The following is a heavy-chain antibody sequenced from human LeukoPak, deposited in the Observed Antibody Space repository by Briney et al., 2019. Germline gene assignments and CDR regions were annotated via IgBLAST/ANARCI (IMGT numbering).Heavy chain of an antibody. V-gene: IGHV3-7*01. CDR3: AREDYYGSGSYPKNYYYGMDV. CDR2: IKQDGSEK. Sequence: TGGSLRLSCAASGFTVSSDYMSWVRQAPGKGLEWVANIKQDGSEKYYVDSVKGRFTISRDNAKNSLYLQMNSLRAEDTAVYYCAREDYYGSGSYPKNYYYGMDVWGQGTTVTVSS. J-gene: IGHJ6*02. D-gene: IGHD3-10*01. CDR1: GFTVSSDY.